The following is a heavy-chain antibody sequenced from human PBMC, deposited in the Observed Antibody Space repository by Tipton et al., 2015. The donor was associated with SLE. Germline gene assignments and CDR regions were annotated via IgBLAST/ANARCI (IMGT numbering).Heavy chain of an antibody. V-gene: IGHV4-31*01. CDR2: IYAAGSTPD. CDR3: ARWSKLGPRHFDS. Sequence: TLSLSCTVSIAPISNGGYYWSWIHQHAGKGLEWIGQIYAAGSTPDNYNPSRQSQVVISLDTSVSQVSLRLSSVTAADTAVYFCARWSKLGPRHFDSWGQGIGVTVSS. D-gene: IGHD7-27*01. CDR1: IAPISNGGYY. J-gene: IGHJ5*01.